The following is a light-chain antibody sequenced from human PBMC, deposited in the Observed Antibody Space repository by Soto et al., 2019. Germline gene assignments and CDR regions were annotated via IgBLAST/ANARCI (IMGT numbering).Light chain of an antibody. Sequence: MTQSPSSVSASVGDRVTITGQASQNINNYLNWYQQKPWRAPKLLIYDASNLEAGVPSRFRGSGSGTDFTLTISRLQPEDIATYYCQQYEHLPTFGHGTLLAVK. J-gene: IGKJ5*01. V-gene: IGKV1-33*01. CDR1: QNINNY. CDR3: QQYEHLPT. CDR2: DAS.